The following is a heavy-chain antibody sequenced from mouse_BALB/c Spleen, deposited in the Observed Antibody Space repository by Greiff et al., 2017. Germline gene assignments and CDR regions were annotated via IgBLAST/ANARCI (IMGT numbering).Heavy chain of an antibody. CDR1: GFTFSSYG. CDR3: AREGYAMDY. Sequence: VQLKQSGGGLVQPGGSLKLSCAASGFTFSSYGMSWVRQTPDKRLELVATINSNGGSTYYPDSVKGRFTISRDNAKNTLYLQMSSLKSEDTAMYYCAREGYAMDYWGQGTSVTVSS. V-gene: IGHV5-6-3*01. J-gene: IGHJ4*01. CDR2: INSNGGST.